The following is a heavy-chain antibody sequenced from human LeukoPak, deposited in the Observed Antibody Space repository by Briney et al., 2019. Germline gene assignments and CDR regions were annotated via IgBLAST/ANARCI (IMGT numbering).Heavy chain of an antibody. V-gene: IGHV4-39*01. D-gene: IGHD3-10*01. CDR1: GGSISSSSYY. CDR2: IYYSGST. J-gene: IGHJ4*02. Sequence: PSETLSLTCTVSGGSISSSSYYWGWIRQPPGKGLEWIGSIYYSGSTYYNPSLKSRVTISVDTSKNQFSLKLSSVTAADTAVYYCAEYTYGSGSYYKFDYWGQGTLVTVSS. CDR3: AEYTYGSGSYYKFDY.